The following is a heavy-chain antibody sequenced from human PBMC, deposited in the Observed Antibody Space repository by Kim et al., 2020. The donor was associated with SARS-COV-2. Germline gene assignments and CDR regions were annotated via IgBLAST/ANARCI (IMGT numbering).Heavy chain of an antibody. CDR3: AKVKKSTNSGWGEVFDY. D-gene: IGHD3-22*01. Sequence: VKGRFTTSRDNSKNTPYLQMNSRRAEDTAVYYCAKVKKSTNSGWGEVFDYWGQGTLVTVSS. V-gene: IGHV3-23*01. J-gene: IGHJ4*02.